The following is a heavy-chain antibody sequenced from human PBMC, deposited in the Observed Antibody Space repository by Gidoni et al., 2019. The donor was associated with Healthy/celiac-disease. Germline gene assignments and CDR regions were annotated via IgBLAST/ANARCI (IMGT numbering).Heavy chain of an antibody. CDR3: ARAGRLWTFFY. D-gene: IGHD3-16*01. CDR2: IWYDGSNK. Sequence: QVQLVESGGGVVQPGRSLRLSCAASGFTFSSYGMHWVRQAPGKGLEWVAVIWYDGSNKYYADSVKGRFTISRDNSKNTLYLQMNSLRAEDTAVYYCARAGRLWTFFYWGQGTLVTVSS. J-gene: IGHJ4*02. V-gene: IGHV3-33*01. CDR1: GFTFSSYG.